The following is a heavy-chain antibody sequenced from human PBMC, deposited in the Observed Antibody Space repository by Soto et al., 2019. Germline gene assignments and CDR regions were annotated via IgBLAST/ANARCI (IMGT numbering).Heavy chain of an antibody. V-gene: IGHV4-59*01. CDR2: IYYSESN. CDR3: ATSPYYYYYGMDV. J-gene: IGHJ6*02. CDR1: DTSIRSYY. Sequence: SEPLSLTCTVPDTSIRSYYWPWNRQTPGKGLEWIGYIYYSESNNYNRPLKSRVTISVDTSKNQFSLQLSSVTAADTAVYYCATSPYYYYYGMDVWGQGTTVTVSS.